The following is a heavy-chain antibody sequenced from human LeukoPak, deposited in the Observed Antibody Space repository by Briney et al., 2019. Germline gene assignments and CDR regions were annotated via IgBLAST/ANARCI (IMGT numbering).Heavy chain of an antibody. Sequence: GGSLRLSCAASGFTFSSYAISWVRQASGKGLEWVGRIRSKANSYATAYAASVKGRFTISRDDSKNTAYLQMNSLKTEDTAVYYCTRRPEWGGGHYGMDVWGQGTTVTVSS. D-gene: IGHD2-15*01. V-gene: IGHV3-73*01. CDR3: TRRPEWGGGHYGMDV. CDR2: IRSKANSYAT. CDR1: GFTFSSYA. J-gene: IGHJ6*02.